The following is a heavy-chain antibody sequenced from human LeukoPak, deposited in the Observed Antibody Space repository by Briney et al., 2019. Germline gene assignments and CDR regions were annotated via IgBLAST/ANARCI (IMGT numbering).Heavy chain of an antibody. V-gene: IGHV1-2*02. J-gene: IGHJ4*02. Sequence: GASVKVSCKASGYTFTGYYMHWVRQAPGQGLEWMGWINPNSGGTNYAQKFQGRVTMTRNTSISTAYMELSSLRSEDTAVYYCARDTDDFEYYFDYWGQGTLVTVSS. CDR1: GYTFTGYY. CDR2: INPNSGGT. D-gene: IGHD2-21*02. CDR3: ARDTDDFEYYFDY.